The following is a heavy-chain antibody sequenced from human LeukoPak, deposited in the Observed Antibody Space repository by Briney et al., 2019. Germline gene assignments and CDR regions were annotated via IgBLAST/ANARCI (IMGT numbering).Heavy chain of an antibody. V-gene: IGHV3-23*01. Sequence: GGSLRLSCAASGFTFSSIAMTWVRQAPGKGLEWVSFITDSGSSTYYADSVKGRFTISRDSSKNTLSLQMNSLRVEDTGVYFCAKSSTSQRGYYGMDVWGQGTTVTVSS. D-gene: IGHD6-25*01. J-gene: IGHJ6*02. CDR1: GFTFSSIA. CDR2: ITDSGSST. CDR3: AKSSTSQRGYYGMDV.